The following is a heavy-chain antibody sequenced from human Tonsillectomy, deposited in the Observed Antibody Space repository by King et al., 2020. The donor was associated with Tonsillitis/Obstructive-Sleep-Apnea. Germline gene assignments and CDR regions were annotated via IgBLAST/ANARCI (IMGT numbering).Heavy chain of an antibody. Sequence: QLQESGPGLVKPSETLSLTCTVSGGSISSYYWSWIPQPPGKGLEWIGYIYYSGSTNYNPSLKSRVTISVDTSKNQFSLKLSSVTAADTAVYYCAGTGITMIVGDDAFDIWGQGTMVTVSS. CDR3: AGTGITMIVGDDAFDI. CDR2: IYYSGST. J-gene: IGHJ3*02. D-gene: IGHD3-22*01. CDR1: GGSISSYY. V-gene: IGHV4-59*08.